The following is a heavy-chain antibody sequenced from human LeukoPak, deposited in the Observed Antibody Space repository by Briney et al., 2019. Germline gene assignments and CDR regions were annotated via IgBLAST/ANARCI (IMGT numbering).Heavy chain of an antibody. CDR3: ARDRERYCSSTSCYHFDY. Sequence: GGSLRLSCAASGFTFSSYSMNWVRRAPGKGLEWVSSISSSSSYIYYADSVKGRFTISRDNAKNSLYLQMNSLRAEDTAVYYCARDRERYCSSTSCYHFDYWGRGTLVTVSS. D-gene: IGHD2-2*01. CDR1: GFTFSSYS. CDR2: ISSSSSYI. V-gene: IGHV3-21*01. J-gene: IGHJ4*02.